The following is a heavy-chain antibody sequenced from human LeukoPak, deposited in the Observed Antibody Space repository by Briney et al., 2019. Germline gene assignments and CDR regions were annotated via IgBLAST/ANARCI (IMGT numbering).Heavy chain of an antibody. CDR3: AKDTGQWPIRTFDY. D-gene: IGHD6-19*01. Sequence: GGSLRLSCAASGFTFSTYAMTWVRQAPGKGLEWVSGISYSGGTEYYADSVKGRFTISRDNSKNTLYLQMSSLRAEDTAVYYCAKDTGQWPIRTFDYWGQGTLVTVSS. V-gene: IGHV3-23*01. CDR2: ISYSGGTE. J-gene: IGHJ4*02. CDR1: GFTFSTYA.